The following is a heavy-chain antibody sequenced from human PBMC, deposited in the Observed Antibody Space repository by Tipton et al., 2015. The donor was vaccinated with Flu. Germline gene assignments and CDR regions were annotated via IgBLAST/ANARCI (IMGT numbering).Heavy chain of an antibody. D-gene: IGHD1-26*01. CDR3: ARGGSYGRRAFDI. CDR1: GGSISSYY. CDR2: IYYSGST. Sequence: LRLSCTVSGGSISSYYWSWIRQPPGKGLEWIGYIYYSGSTNYNPSLKSRVTISVDTSKNQFSPKLSSVTAADTAVYYCARGGSYGRRAFDIWGQGTMVTVSS. V-gene: IGHV4-59*01. J-gene: IGHJ3*02.